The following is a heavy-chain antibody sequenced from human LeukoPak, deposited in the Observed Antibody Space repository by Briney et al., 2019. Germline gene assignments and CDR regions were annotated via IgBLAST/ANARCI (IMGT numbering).Heavy chain of an antibody. D-gene: IGHD2-15*01. CDR3: ARGVAAVTGAFDI. J-gene: IGHJ3*02. V-gene: IGHV4-61*02. CDR2: IYTSGST. Sequence: KSSETLSLTCTVSGGSINSDSYYWSWIRQPAGKGLEWIGRIYTSGSTNYNPSLKSRVTISVDSSMNQFSLKLSSVTAADTAVYYCARGVAAVTGAFDIWGQGTMVTVSS. CDR1: GGSINSDSYY.